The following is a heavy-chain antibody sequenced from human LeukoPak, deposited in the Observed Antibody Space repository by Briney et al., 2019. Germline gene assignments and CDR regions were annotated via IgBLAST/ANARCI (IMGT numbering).Heavy chain of an antibody. J-gene: IGHJ4*02. V-gene: IGHV3-64*01. CDR1: GFTFSSYA. CDR3: ARAREGSLDY. D-gene: IGHD1-26*01. Sequence: GGSLRLSCAASGFTFSSYAMHWVRQAPGKGLEYVSAISSNGGSTYYANSVKGRFTISRDNSKNTLYLQMGSLRAEDMAVYYCARAREGSLDYWGQGTLVTVSS. CDR2: ISSNGGST.